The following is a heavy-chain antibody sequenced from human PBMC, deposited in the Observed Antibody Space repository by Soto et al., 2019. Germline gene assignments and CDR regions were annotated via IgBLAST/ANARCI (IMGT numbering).Heavy chain of an antibody. D-gene: IGHD3-10*01. J-gene: IGHJ4*02. CDR2: ITSKRYGGTT. Sequence: SLRLSCTAYGFTFGDYAMIWFRQAPGKGLEWVGFITSKRYGGTTEYAASVKGRCTISRDDSKSIAYLQMNSLKIDDIVLYHCSRVPRNNRGAPLDYWGQGTLVTVSS. V-gene: IGHV3-49*03. CDR1: GFTFGDYA. CDR3: SRVPRNNRGAPLDY.